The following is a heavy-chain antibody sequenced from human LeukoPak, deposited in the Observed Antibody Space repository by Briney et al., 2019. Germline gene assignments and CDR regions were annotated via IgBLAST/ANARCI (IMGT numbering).Heavy chain of an antibody. CDR3: MSDLDN. Sequence: GGSLRLSCIASGFTLSSYEMSWIRQAPGKGLEWVSSVDYSGGDTHYADSVMGRFTISRDDSKNTLYLQMNSLKTEDTAIYYCMSDLDNWGQGTLVTVSS. CDR1: GFTLSSYE. CDR2: VDYSGGDT. V-gene: IGHV3-23*01. J-gene: IGHJ4*02.